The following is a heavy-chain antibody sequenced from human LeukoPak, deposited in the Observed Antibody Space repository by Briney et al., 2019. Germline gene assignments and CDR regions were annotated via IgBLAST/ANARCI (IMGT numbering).Heavy chain of an antibody. CDR1: GYTFTGYY. J-gene: IGHJ5*02. CDR2: INPNSGGT. Sequence: RASVKVSCKASGYTFTGYYMHWVQQAPGQGLEWMGWINPNSGGTNYAQKFQGRATMTRDTSISTAYMELSRLRSDDTAVYYCARTPRIGRIAVAGTNWFDPWGQGTLVTVSS. D-gene: IGHD6-19*01. CDR3: ARTPRIGRIAVAGTNWFDP. V-gene: IGHV1-2*02.